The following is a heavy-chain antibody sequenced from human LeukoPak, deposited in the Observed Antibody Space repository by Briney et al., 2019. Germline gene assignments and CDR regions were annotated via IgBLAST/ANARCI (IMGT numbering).Heavy chain of an antibody. CDR3: ARAPPMITFGGVIVLRGFFDY. D-gene: IGHD3-16*02. CDR2: INHSGST. V-gene: IGHV4-34*01. CDR1: DGSFSGYY. J-gene: IGHJ4*02. Sequence: PSETLSLTCAVYDGSFSGYYWSWIRQPPGKGLEWIGEINHSGSTNYNPSLKSRVTIPVDTSKNQFSLKLSSVTAADTAVYYCARAPPMITFGGVIVLRGFFDYWGQGTLVTVSS.